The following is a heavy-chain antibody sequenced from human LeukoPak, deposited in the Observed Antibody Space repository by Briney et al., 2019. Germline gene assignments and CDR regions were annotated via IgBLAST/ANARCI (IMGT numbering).Heavy chain of an antibody. Sequence: PGGSLRLSCAASGFTFSSYVMSWVRQAPGKGLEWVSSVSGSGGTTSYAESAKGRFTISRDNSKNTLYLQMNSLRAEDTAVYYCAGNKDWGQGTLVTVPA. J-gene: IGHJ4*02. CDR1: GFTFSSYV. D-gene: IGHD1-14*01. CDR2: VSGSGGTT. CDR3: AGNKD. V-gene: IGHV3-23*01.